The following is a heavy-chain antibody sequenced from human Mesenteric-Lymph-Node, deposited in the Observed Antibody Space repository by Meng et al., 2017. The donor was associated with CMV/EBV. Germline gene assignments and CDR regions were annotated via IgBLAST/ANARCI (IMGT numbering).Heavy chain of an antibody. D-gene: IGHD6-13*01. Sequence: GESLKISCAASGFTFSNAWMSWVRQAPGKGLEWVGRIKSKTDGGTTDYAAPVKGRFTISRDDPKHTLDLQMNSLKAEDTALYYCTTAIAAAGDYYYYCMDVWGQGTTVTVSS. J-gene: IGHJ6*02. CDR3: TTAIAAAGDYYYYCMDV. CDR2: IKSKTDGGTT. V-gene: IGHV3-15*01. CDR1: GFTFSNAW.